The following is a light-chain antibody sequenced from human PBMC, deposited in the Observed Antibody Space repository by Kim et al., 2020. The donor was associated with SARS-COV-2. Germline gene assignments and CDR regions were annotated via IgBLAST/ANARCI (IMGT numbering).Light chain of an antibody. CDR1: SLRSYY. V-gene: IGLV3-19*01. CDR3: NSRDSSGNHLV. CDR2: GKN. Sequence: SCELTQDPAVSVALGQTLRITCQGDSLRSYYASWYQQKPGKAPVLVIYGKNNRPSGSPNRFSGSSSGNTASLTIPGAQAEDEADYYCNSRDSSGNHLVFGGGTQLTVL. J-gene: IGLJ2*01.